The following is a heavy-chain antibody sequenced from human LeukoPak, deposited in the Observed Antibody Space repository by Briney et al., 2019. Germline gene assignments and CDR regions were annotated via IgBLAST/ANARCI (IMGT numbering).Heavy chain of an antibody. CDR1: GFTFSSYW. CDR3: AREPTYYYDSSGPHDAFDI. J-gene: IGHJ3*02. V-gene: IGHV3-74*01. D-gene: IGHD3-22*01. Sequence: RGSLRLSCAASGFTFSSYWMHWVRQAPGKGLVWVSRINSDGSSTSYADSVKGRFTISRDNAKNTLYLQMNSLRAEDTAVYYCAREPTYYYDSSGPHDAFDIWGQGTMVTVSS. CDR2: INSDGSST.